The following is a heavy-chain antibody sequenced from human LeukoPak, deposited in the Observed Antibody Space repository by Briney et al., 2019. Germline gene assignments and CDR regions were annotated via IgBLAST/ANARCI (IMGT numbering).Heavy chain of an antibody. J-gene: IGHJ3*02. D-gene: IGHD5-24*01. Sequence: SETLSLTCTVSGGSISSGGYYWSWIRQHPGKGLEWIGYIYYSGSTYYNPSLKSRVTISVDTSKNQFSLKLSSVTAADTAVYYCASRDGYNYVSAFDTWGQGTMVTVSS. CDR2: IYYSGST. CDR3: ASRDGYNYVSAFDT. V-gene: IGHV4-31*03. CDR1: GGSISSGGYY.